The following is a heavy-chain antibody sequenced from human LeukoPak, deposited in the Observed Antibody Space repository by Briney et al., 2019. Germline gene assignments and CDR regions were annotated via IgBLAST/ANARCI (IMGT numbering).Heavy chain of an antibody. CDR2: IHTSGST. Sequence: PSETLSLTCTVSGGSTSSYYWSWIRQPAGKGLEWIGRIHTSGSTDYNPSLKSRVTMSVDTSKNQFSLKLRSVTAADTAVYYCAREGSMTARPFVSIDYWGQGTLVTVSS. CDR3: AREGSMTARPFVSIDY. D-gene: IGHD6-6*01. J-gene: IGHJ4*02. CDR1: GGSTSSYY. V-gene: IGHV4-4*07.